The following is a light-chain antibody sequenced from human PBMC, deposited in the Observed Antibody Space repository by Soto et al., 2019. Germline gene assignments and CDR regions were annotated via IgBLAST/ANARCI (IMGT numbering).Light chain of an antibody. V-gene: IGKV3-15*01. CDR1: QSVSSN. CDR2: GAS. CDR3: QQYNNLPQG. Sequence: EIVMTQSPATLSVSPGERATLSCRASQSVSSNLAWYQQKPGQAPRLLIYGASTRATGIPARFSGSRSGTEFTLTISSLQSEDFAVYYCQQYNNLPQGFGQRTKVEIK. J-gene: IGKJ1*01.